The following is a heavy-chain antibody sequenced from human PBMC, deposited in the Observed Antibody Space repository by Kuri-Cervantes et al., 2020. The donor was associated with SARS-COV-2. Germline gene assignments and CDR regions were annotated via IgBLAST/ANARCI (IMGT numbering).Heavy chain of an antibody. V-gene: IGHV4-59*01. CDR2: IYYSGST. CDR1: GGSISSYY. J-gene: IGHJ6*02. CDR3: AGSSGWYTYYYYGMDV. Sequence: SETLSLTCTVSGGSISSYYWSWIRQPPGKGLEWIGYIYYSGSTNYNPSLKSRVTISVDTSKNQFSLKLSSVTAADTAVYYCAGSSGWYTYYYYGMDVWGQGITVTVSS. D-gene: IGHD6-19*01.